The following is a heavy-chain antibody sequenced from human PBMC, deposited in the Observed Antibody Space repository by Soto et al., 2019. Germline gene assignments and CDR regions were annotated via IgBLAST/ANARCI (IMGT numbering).Heavy chain of an antibody. CDR2: INWNGGST. J-gene: IGHJ6*03. Sequence: EVQLVESGGGVVRPGGSLRLSCAASGFTFDDYGMSWVRQAPGKGLEWVSGINWNGGSTGYADSVKGRFTISRDNAKNSLYLQMNSLRAEDTAFYHCVRDLRFLEWLPGRGDYYYYYMDVWGKGTTVTISS. D-gene: IGHD3-3*01. CDR3: VRDLRFLEWLPGRGDYYYYYMDV. CDR1: GFTFDDYG. V-gene: IGHV3-20*01.